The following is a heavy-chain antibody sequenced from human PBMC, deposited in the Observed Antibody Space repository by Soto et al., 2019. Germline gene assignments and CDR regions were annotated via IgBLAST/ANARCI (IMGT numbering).Heavy chain of an antibody. V-gene: IGHV5-51*01. D-gene: IGHD3-16*02. J-gene: IGHJ6*02. CDR2: IYPGDSDT. Sequence: WESLKISCKGSGYSFTSYWIGWVRQMPGKGLEWMGIIYPGDSDTRYSPSFQGQVTISADKSISTAYLQWSSLKASDTALYYCARTRSFTLGFYYDGMDVWGQGTTVTVSS. CDR3: ARTRSFTLGFYYDGMDV. CDR1: GYSFTSYW.